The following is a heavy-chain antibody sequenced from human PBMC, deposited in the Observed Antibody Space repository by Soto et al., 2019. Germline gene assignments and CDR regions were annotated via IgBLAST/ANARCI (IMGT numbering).Heavy chain of an antibody. V-gene: IGHV1-3*04. CDR1: GYTFSNYG. CDR2: IHTGDGNT. D-gene: IGHD3-3*02. Sequence: QVQLVQSGAEVKKPGASVKVSCKASGYTFSNYGIHWVRQAPGQRPEWMGWIHTGDGNTEYSQKFQGRVFITRDISATTAYMDLSGLTSADTAVYYCARDPDGIRWRDWFDAWGRGTLVTVSA. J-gene: IGHJ5*02. CDR3: ARDPDGIRWRDWFDA.